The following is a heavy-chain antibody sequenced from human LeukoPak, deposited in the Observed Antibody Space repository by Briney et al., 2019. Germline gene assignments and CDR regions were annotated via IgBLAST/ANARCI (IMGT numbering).Heavy chain of an antibody. CDR2: IYTSGST. J-gene: IGHJ4*02. D-gene: IGHD3-10*01. CDR3: AREPTKGSGSYYMRTTSNFDY. Sequence: KPSETLSLTCAVFGGSISSGSYYWSWIRQPAGKGLEWIGRIYTSGSTNYNPSLKSRVTMSVDTSKNQFSLKLSSVTAADTAVYYCAREPTKGSGSYYMRTTSNFDYWGQGTLVTVSS. V-gene: IGHV4-61*02. CDR1: GGSISSGSYY.